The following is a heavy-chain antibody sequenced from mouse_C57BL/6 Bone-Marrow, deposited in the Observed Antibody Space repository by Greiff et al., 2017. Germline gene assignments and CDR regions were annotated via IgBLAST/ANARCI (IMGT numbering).Heavy chain of an antibody. CDR2: ITHSGET. J-gene: IGHJ1*01. CDR1: GFPITSGYY. D-gene: IGHD1-1*01. V-gene: IGHV12-3*02. CDR3: AGDSYGYWYFDV. Sequence: ESGPGLVKPSPSLFLACSITGFPITSGYYWIWIRQSPGKPLEWMGYITHSGETFYNPSLQRPISITRETSKNPYFLQLNAVTTEDTAMYYCAGDSYGYWYFDVWGAGTTVTVSS.